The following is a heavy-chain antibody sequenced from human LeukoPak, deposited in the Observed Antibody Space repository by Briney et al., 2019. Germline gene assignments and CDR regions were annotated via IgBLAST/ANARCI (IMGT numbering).Heavy chain of an antibody. V-gene: IGHV5-51*01. Sequence: GESLKISCKDSGYSFTSYWIGWVRQMPGKGLESMGIIYPGDSDTRYSPSFQGQVTISADKSISTAYLQWSSLKASDTAMYYCARHSGGTPGYYYGMDVWGQGTTVTVSS. D-gene: IGHD2-15*01. CDR2: IYPGDSDT. J-gene: IGHJ6*02. CDR3: ARHSGGTPGYYYGMDV. CDR1: GYSFTSYW.